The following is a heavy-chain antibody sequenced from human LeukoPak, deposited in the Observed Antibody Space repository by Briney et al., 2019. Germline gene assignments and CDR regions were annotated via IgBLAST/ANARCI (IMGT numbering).Heavy chain of an antibody. CDR1: VGTFSSYA. CDR2: IIPIFGTA. J-gene: IGHJ4*02. D-gene: IGHD3-22*01. Sequence: SVKVSCKASVGTFSSYAISWVRQAPGQGLEWMGGIIPIFGTANYAQKFQGRVTITADESTSTAYMELSSLRSEDTAVYYCARSGYYDSSGTGVYWGQGTLVTVSS. V-gene: IGHV1-69*13. CDR3: ARSGYYDSSGTGVY.